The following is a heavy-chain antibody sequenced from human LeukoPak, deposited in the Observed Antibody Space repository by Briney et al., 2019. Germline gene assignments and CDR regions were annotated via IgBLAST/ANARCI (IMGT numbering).Heavy chain of an antibody. CDR1: GGSISSYY. CDR2: IYTSGST. CDR3: ARVDEGDYGDYTRVGDYWYFDL. V-gene: IGHV4-4*07. J-gene: IGHJ2*01. D-gene: IGHD4-17*01. Sequence: SSETLSLTCTVSGGSISSYYWSWIRQPAGKGLEWIGRIYTSGSTNYNPSLKSRVTMSVDTSKNQFSLKLSSVTAADTAVYYCARVDEGDYGDYTRVGDYWYFDLWGRGTLVTVSS.